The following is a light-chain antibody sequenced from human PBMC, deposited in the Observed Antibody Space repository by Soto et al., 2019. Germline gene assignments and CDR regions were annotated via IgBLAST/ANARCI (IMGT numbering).Light chain of an antibody. CDR2: GAS. J-gene: IGKJ1*01. V-gene: IGKV3-20*01. Sequence: IVLTQSPGTLSLSPEERATLSCRASQSVSSSYLAWYQQKPGQAPRLLIYGASSRATGIPDRFSGSGSGTDFTLTISRLEPEDFAVYYCQQYGSSQWTFGQGTKVDIK. CDR3: QQYGSSQWT. CDR1: QSVSSSY.